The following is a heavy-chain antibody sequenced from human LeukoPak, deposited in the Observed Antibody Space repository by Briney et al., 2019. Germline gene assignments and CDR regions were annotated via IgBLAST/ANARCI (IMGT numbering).Heavy chain of an antibody. CDR2: TYYSGST. CDR1: GGSISTNY. J-gene: IGHJ4*02. V-gene: IGHV4-59*12. CDR3: ARDQGGPFDF. Sequence: SETLSLTCTVSGGSISTNYWTWLRQPPGKGLEWIGYTYYSGSTNYNPSLKSRVTISLDTSKNHFSLRLSSLTAADTAVYYCARDQGGPFDFWGRGILVTVSS.